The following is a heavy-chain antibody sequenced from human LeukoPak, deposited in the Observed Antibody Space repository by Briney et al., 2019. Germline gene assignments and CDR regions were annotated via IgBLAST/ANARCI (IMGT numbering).Heavy chain of an antibody. CDR2: IIPIFGTA. J-gene: IGHJ3*02. V-gene: IGHV1-69*13. Sequence: ASVKVSCKASGYTFTSYAISWVRQAPGQGLEWMGGIIPIFGTANYAQKFQGRVTITADESTSTAYMELSSLRSEDTAVYYCARDSGYSGYDPPLAFDIWGQGTMVTVSS. D-gene: IGHD5-12*01. CDR1: GYTFTSYA. CDR3: ARDSGYSGYDPPLAFDI.